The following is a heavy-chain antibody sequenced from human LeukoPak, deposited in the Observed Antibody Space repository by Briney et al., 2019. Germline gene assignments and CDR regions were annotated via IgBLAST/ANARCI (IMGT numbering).Heavy chain of an antibody. CDR1: GGSISSSSYY. CDR2: IYYSGST. D-gene: IGHD3-22*01. Sequence: PSETLSLTCTVSGGSISSSSYYWGWIRQPPGKGLEWIGSIYYSGSTNYNPSLKSRVTISVDTSRNQFSLKLSSVTAADTAVYYCARGRMRVNYYDSSGYYPSFHAFDIWGQGTMVTVSS. V-gene: IGHV4-39*07. CDR3: ARGRMRVNYYDSSGYYPSFHAFDI. J-gene: IGHJ3*02.